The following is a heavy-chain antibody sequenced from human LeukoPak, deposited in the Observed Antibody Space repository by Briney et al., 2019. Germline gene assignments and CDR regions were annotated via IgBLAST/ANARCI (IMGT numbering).Heavy chain of an antibody. CDR3: ARALWEQQPFDY. J-gene: IGHJ4*02. Sequence: SETLSLTCTVSGGSISSSSYYWGWIRQPPGKGLEWIGSIYYSGSTYYNPSLKSRVTISVDTSKNQFSLKLSSVTAADTAVYYCARALWEQQPFDYWGQGTLVTVSS. V-gene: IGHV4-39*01. D-gene: IGHD6-13*01. CDR1: GGSISSSSYY. CDR2: IYYSGST.